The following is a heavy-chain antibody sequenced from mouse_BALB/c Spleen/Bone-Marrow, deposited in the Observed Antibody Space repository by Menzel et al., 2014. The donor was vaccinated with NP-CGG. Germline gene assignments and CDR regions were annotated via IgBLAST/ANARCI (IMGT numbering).Heavy chain of an antibody. CDR2: LWGGGTT. D-gene: IGHD2-4*01. CDR3: ARHWDYDYGFAY. Sequence: QVQLQQSGPGLVAPSQSLSITCTVSGFSLTDYGVSWTRQPPGKGLEWLGVLWGGGTTYYNSTLKSRLSISRDNSKGQVFLKMNSLQTDDTAIYYCARHWDYDYGFAYWGQGTLVTVSA. V-gene: IGHV2-6-5*01. J-gene: IGHJ3*01. CDR1: GFSLTDYG.